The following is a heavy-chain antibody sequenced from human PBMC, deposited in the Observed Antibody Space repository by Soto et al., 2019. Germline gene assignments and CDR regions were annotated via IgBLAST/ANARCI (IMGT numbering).Heavy chain of an antibody. CDR1: GFTFSSYG. J-gene: IGHJ5*01. CDR2: ISYDETKK. D-gene: IGHD2-8*02. Sequence: QVQLVESGGGVVQPGRSLRLSCEASGFTFSSYGLHWVRQPPGKGLEWVAVISYDETKKYYADSVKGRFTISRDNSKNTLYLQMSNLRVEDTAVYYCAKDLSHCTSDSCYSFDFWGQGALVTVSS. V-gene: IGHV3-30*18. CDR3: AKDLSHCTSDSCYSFDF.